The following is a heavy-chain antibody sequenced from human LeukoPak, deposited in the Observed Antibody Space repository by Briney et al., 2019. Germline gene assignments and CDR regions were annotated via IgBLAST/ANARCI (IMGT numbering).Heavy chain of an antibody. Sequence: SETLSLTCTVSGGSISSNTYYWGWIRQTPEKGXXWIGSIHYSGRTLYNPSLDSRVTISVDTSTHQFSLRLTSVTGADTAVYYCARHTPATVGIYFDYWGQGTLVTVSS. J-gene: IGHJ4*02. CDR2: IHYSGRT. V-gene: IGHV4-39*01. CDR3: ARHTPATVGIYFDY. D-gene: IGHD1-26*01. CDR1: GGSISSNTYY.